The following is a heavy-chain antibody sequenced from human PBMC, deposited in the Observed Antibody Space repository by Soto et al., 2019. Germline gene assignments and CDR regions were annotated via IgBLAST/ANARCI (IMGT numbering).Heavy chain of an antibody. V-gene: IGHV4-34*01. CDR2: INHSGST. Sequence: PSETLSLTCAVYGGSFSGYYWSWIRQPPGKGLEWIGEINHSGSTNYNPSLKSRVTISVDTSKNQFSLKLSSVTAADTAVYYCAQSLMVAFDYWGQGTLVTVSS. D-gene: IGHD2-8*01. CDR1: GGSFSGYY. CDR3: AQSLMVAFDY. J-gene: IGHJ4*02.